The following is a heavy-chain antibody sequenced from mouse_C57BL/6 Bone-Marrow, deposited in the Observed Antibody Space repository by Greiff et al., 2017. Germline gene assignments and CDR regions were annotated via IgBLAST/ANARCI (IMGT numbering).Heavy chain of an antibody. CDR1: GFSFNTYA. Sequence: EVQLVESGGGLVQPKGSLKLSCAASGFSFNTYAMNWVRQAPGKGLEWVARIRSKSNNYATYYADSVKDRFTISRDDSESMLYLQMNNLKTEDTAMYYCVRHGGGTVSFDYWGQGTTLTVSS. J-gene: IGHJ2*01. CDR3: VRHGGGTVSFDY. CDR2: IRSKSNNYAT. V-gene: IGHV10-1*01. D-gene: IGHD4-1*01.